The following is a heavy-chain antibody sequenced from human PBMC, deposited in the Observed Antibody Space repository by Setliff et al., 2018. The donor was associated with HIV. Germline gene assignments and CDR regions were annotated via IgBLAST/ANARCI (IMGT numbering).Heavy chain of an antibody. CDR3: ARLGRAGRYFQH. V-gene: IGHV4-39*01. CDR2: VYYTGST. CDR1: GDSVRSQTYT. J-gene: IGHJ1*01. Sequence: TCTVSGDSVRSQTYTWSWIRQSAGEGLEWIGTVYYTGSTQYNPSFKSRVTISVDTSKNQFSLKLSSVTAADTAAYYCARLGRAGRYFQHWGQGTLVTVSS.